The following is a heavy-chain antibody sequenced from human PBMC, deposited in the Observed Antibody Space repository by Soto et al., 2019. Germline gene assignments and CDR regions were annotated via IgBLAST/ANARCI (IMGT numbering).Heavy chain of an antibody. CDR2: MNPNSGNT. Sequence: GASVKVSCKASGYTFTSYDINWVRQATGQGLEWMGWMNPNSGNTGYAQKFQGRVTMTRNTSISTAYMELSSLRSEDTAVYYCARGQVVVTAQSSDYWGQGTLVTVSS. CDR3: ARGQVVVTAQSSDY. V-gene: IGHV1-8*01. CDR1: GYTFTSYD. J-gene: IGHJ4*02. D-gene: IGHD2-21*02.